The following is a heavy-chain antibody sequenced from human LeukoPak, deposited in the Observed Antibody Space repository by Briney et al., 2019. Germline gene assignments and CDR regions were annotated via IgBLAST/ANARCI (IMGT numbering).Heavy chain of an antibody. CDR3: ARFIHTRYYFDY. V-gene: IGHV3-21*01. Sequence: SGGSLRLSCAASGFTFSSYSMSWVRQAPGKGLEWVSSISSSSSYIYYADSVKGRFTISRDNAKNSLYLQMNSLRAEDTAVYYCARFIHTRYYFDYWGQGTLVTVSS. CDR2: ISSSSSYI. CDR1: GFTFSSYS. D-gene: IGHD2-21*01. J-gene: IGHJ4*02.